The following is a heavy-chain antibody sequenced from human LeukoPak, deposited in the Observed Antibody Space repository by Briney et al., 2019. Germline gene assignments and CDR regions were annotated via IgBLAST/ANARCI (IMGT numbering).Heavy chain of an antibody. D-gene: IGHD6-19*01. V-gene: IGHV1-8*01. Sequence: ASVKVSCKASGYTFTSYDINWVRQATGQGLEWMGWMNPNSGNAGYAQKFQGRVTMTRNTSISTAYMELSSLRSEDTAVYYCARTYSSGSLVDWFDPWGQGTLVTVSS. J-gene: IGHJ5*02. CDR1: GYTFTSYD. CDR3: ARTYSSGSLVDWFDP. CDR2: MNPNSGNA.